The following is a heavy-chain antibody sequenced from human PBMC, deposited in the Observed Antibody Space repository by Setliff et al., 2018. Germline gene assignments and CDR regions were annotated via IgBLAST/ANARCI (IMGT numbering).Heavy chain of an antibody. D-gene: IGHD2-2*01. CDR2: IWYDGNNK. CDR1: GFTFSNYA. J-gene: IGHJ4*02. CDR3: VRGEMFSTSPRAD. V-gene: IGHV3-33*04. Sequence: PGGSLRLSCVASGFTFSNYAMHWVRQAPGKGLEWVAVIWYDGNNKDHADSVKGRFTISRDNSKNTLYLQMDSLRDEDTAVYYCVRGEMFSTSPRADWGQGTQVTVSS.